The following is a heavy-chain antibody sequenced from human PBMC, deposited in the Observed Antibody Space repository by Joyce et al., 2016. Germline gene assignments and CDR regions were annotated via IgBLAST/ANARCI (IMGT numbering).Heavy chain of an antibody. D-gene: IGHD5-24*01. J-gene: IGHJ4*02. CDR3: ARGGNNAHNYYFDS. Sequence: EVHLVESGGDLVQPGGSLRLSCAASGFYFSSADMDWVGQVKGKGLEWVSAVGTAGDTYYSASVKGRFTISRDNDKNALDLQMNSLRAEDTAVYYCARGGNNAHNYYFDSWGQGTLVTVSS. V-gene: IGHV3-13*01. CDR2: VGTAGDT. CDR1: GFYFSSAD.